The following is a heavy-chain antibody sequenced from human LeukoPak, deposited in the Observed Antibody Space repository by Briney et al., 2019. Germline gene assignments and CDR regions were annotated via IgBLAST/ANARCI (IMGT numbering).Heavy chain of an antibody. V-gene: IGHV4-61*02. D-gene: IGHD3-10*01. CDR1: GGSISSGSHY. J-gene: IGHJ4*02. CDR3: ARDTYYYGSGSYN. CDR2: IYTSGST. Sequence: SETLSLTCTVSGGSISSGSHYWSWIRQPAGKGLEWIGRIYTSGSTNYNPSLKSRVTISVDTPKNQFSLKLSSVTAADTAVYYCARDTYYYGSGSYNWGQGTLVTVSS.